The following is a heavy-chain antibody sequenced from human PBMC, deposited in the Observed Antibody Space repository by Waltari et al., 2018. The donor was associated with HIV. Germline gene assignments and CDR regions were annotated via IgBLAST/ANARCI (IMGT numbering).Heavy chain of an antibody. CDR1: GFSFSSYG. J-gene: IGHJ5*02. Sequence: QVKLVESGGGVVQPGRSLRLSCAASGFSFSSYGMHWVRQAPGKGLVWVAVISYDGSNKYDADSVKGRFTISRDNSNNALYLQMNSLRAEDTAVYYCAKDYFVVVTAAGPFDPWGQGTLVTVSS. CDR3: AKDYFVVVTAAGPFDP. CDR2: ISYDGSNK. V-gene: IGHV3-30*18. D-gene: IGHD2-21*02.